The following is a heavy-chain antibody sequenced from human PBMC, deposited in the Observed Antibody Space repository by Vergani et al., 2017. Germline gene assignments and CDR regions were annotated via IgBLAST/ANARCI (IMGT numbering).Heavy chain of an antibody. V-gene: IGHV5-51*01. Sequence: EVQLVQSGAEVKKPGESLKIPCKGSGYSFTSYWIGWVRQMPGKGLEWMGIIYPGDSDTRYSPSFQGQVTISADKAISTAYLQWSSLKASDTAMYYCARHGKGVVIAPMEIDYWGQGTLVTVSS. CDR3: ARHGKGVVIAPMEIDY. J-gene: IGHJ4*02. CDR2: IYPGDSDT. CDR1: GYSFTSYW. D-gene: IGHD2-21*01.